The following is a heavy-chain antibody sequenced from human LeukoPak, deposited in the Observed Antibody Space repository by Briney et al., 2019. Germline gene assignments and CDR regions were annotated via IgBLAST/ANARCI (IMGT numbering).Heavy chain of an antibody. CDR1: GFTFGDYA. CDR3: TRESSSADYYDSSGYYSH. CDR2: IRSKAYGGTT. V-gene: IGHV3-49*04. J-gene: IGHJ4*02. D-gene: IGHD3-22*01. Sequence: GGSLRLSCTASGFTFGDYAMSWVRQAPGKGLEWVGFIRSKAYGGTTEYAASVKGRFTISRDDSKSIAYLQMNSLKTEDTAVYYCTRESSSADYYDSSGYYSHWGQGTLVTVSS.